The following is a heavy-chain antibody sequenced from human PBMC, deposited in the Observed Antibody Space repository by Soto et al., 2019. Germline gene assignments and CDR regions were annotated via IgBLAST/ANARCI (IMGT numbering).Heavy chain of an antibody. CDR1: GASISSTRW. CDR2: IYHGGDT. J-gene: IGHJ4*02. D-gene: IGHD6-19*01. Sequence: QVQLQESGPGLVKPAGTLSLTCTVSGASISSTRWWSWVRQPPGKGLEWIGEIYHGGDTNLNPSHKRRVTISVDESKNQFSLRLSSVTAADTAVYYCAATDSGWPTFEAHWGRGSLVTVSP. V-gene: IGHV4-4*02. CDR3: AATDSGWPTFEAH.